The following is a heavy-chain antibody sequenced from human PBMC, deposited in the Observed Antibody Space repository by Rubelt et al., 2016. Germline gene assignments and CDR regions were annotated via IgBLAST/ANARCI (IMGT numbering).Heavy chain of an antibody. CDR3: ARVSGWYRAPGQDFDY. V-gene: IGHV4-59*12. Sequence: QVQLQESGPGLVKPSETLSLTCTVSGGSINSYYWSWIRQPPGTGLEWIGEINHSGSTNYNPSLKSRVTISVDTAKNQFSRKLSSVTAAETAVYYCARVSGWYRAPGQDFDYWGQGTLVTVSS. J-gene: IGHJ4*02. CDR1: GGSINSYY. D-gene: IGHD6-19*01. CDR2: INHSGST.